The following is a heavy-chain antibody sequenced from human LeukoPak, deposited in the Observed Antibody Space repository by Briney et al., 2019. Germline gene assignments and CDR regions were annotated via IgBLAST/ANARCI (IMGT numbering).Heavy chain of an antibody. CDR1: GYTFTSYG. Sequence: ASVKVSCKASGYTFTSYGISWVRQAPGQGLEWMGWTGPYNGNTNYAQRLQGRLTITTDPSTSTAYMELRSLTSDDTAVYYCARQDPGTYTTSSYFYYYMDVWGRGTSVTVSS. CDR3: ARQDPGTYTTSSYFYYYMDV. CDR2: TGPYNGNT. V-gene: IGHV1-18*01. J-gene: IGHJ6*03. D-gene: IGHD1/OR15-1a*01.